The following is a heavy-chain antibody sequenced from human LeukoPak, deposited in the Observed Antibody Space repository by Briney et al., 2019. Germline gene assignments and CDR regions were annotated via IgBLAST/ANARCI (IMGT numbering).Heavy chain of an antibody. CDR3: TRRLYCGGDCYAFDI. J-gene: IGHJ3*02. CDR2: IRSKANSYAT. V-gene: IGHV3-73*01. D-gene: IGHD2-21*02. Sequence: PGGSLRLSCAASGFTFSGSAMHWVRQASGKGLEWVGRIRSKANSYATAYAASVKGRFTIPRDDSKNTAYLQMNSLKTEDTAVYYCTRRLYCGGDCYAFDIWGQGTMVTVSS. CDR1: GFTFSGSA.